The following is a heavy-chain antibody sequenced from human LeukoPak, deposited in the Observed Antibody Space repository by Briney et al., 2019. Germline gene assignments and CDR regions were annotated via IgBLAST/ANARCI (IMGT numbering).Heavy chain of an antibody. CDR2: IIPIFGIA. D-gene: IGHD3-22*01. J-gene: IGHJ4*02. V-gene: IGHV1-69*13. CDR3: ARDSGDSSGYYD. CDR1: GGTFSSYA. Sequence: GASVKVSCKASGGTFSSYAISWVRQAPGQGLEWMGGIIPIFGIANYAQKFQGRVTITADESTSTAYMELSSLRSEDMAVYYCARDSGDSSGYYDWGQGTLVTVSS.